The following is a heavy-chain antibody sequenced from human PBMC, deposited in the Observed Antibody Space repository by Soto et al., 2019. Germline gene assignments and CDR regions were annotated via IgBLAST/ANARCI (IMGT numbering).Heavy chain of an antibody. CDR2: IYSGGST. V-gene: IGHV3-53*01. CDR3: ARAAYSYGPYFDY. J-gene: IGHJ4*02. CDR1: GFTVSSNY. Sequence: GGSLRLSCAASGFTVSSNYISWVRQAPGKGLEWVSVIYSGGSTYYADSVKGRFTISRDNSKNTLYLQMNSLRAEDTAVYYCARAAYSYGPYFDYWGQGTLVTV. D-gene: IGHD5-18*01.